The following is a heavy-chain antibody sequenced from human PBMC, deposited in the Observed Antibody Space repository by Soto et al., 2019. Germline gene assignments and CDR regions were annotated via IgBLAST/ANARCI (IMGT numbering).Heavy chain of an antibody. V-gene: IGHV3-21*01. Sequence: GGSLRLSCAASGFTFSSYSMNWVRQAPGKGLEWVSSISSSSSYIYYADSVKGRFTISRDNAKNSLYLQMNSLRAEDTAVYYCARDVLRDFWSGYYDAFDIWGQGTMVTVSS. D-gene: IGHD3-3*01. J-gene: IGHJ3*02. CDR2: ISSSSSYI. CDR3: ARDVLRDFWSGYYDAFDI. CDR1: GFTFSSYS.